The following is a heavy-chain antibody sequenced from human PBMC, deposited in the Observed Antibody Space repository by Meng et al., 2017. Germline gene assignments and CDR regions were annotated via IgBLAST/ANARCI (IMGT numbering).Heavy chain of an antibody. CDR3: AREGYCSSTSCYAFDI. V-gene: IGHV3-30*04. Sequence: GESLKISCAASGFTFSSYAMHWVRQAPGKGLEWVAVISYDGSNKYYADSVKGRFTISRDNSKNTLYLQMNSLRAEDTAVYYCAREGYCSSTSCYAFDIWGQGTRVT. J-gene: IGHJ3*02. CDR1: GFTFSSYA. CDR2: ISYDGSNK. D-gene: IGHD2-2*01.